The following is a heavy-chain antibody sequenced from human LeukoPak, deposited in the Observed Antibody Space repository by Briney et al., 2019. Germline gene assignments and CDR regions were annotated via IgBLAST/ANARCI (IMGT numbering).Heavy chain of an antibody. CDR1: GYTFTSYY. J-gene: IGHJ4*02. CDR3: ARDSAFGYSYGPGGAGY. V-gene: IGHV1-46*01. D-gene: IGHD5-18*01. CDR2: INPSGGST. Sequence: ASEKVSCKASGYTFTSYYMHWVRQAPGQGLEWMGIINPSGGSTSYAQKFQGRVTMTRDTSTSTVYMELSSLRSEDTAVYYCARDSAFGYSYGPGGAGYWGQGTLVTVSS.